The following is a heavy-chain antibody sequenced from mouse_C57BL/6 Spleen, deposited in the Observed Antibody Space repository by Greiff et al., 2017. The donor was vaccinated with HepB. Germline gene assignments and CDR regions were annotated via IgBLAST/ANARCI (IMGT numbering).Heavy chain of an antibody. V-gene: IGHV3-6*01. CDR2: ISYDGSN. D-gene: IGHD4-1*01. Sequence: EVQLQQSGPGLVKPSQSLSLTCSVTGYSITSGYYWNWIRQFPGNKLEWMGYISYDGSNNYNPSLKNRISITRDTSKNQFFLKLNSVTTEDTATYYCARDRELDWFAYWGQGTLVTVSA. J-gene: IGHJ3*01. CDR1: GYSITSGYY. CDR3: ARDRELDWFAY.